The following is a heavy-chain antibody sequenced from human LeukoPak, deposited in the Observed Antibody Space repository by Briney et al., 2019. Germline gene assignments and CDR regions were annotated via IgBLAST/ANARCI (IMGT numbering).Heavy chain of an antibody. J-gene: IGHJ5*02. D-gene: IGHD3/OR15-3a*01. Sequence: GGSLRLSCAVSGFRVSDYYMSWVRQAAGKGMEWVGLIRDSGEAFYADFARGRFAISRDESENTLYLQMNSLRVEDTAVYFCARDRAANQDWVEFDPWGQGTPVIVSS. CDR1: GFRVSDYY. CDR2: IRDSGEA. V-gene: IGHV3-66*03. CDR3: ARDRAANQDWVEFDP.